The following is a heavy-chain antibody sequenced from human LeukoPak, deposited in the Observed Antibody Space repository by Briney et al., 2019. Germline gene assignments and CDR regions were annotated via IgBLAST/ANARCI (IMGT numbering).Heavy chain of an antibody. J-gene: IGHJ5*02. CDR1: GFTFSSYA. CDR3: AKRADDSSGYYHLGWFDP. Sequence: GGSLRLSCAASGFTFSSYAMGWVRQAPGKGLEWVSAISGSGGSTYYADSVKGRFTISRDNSKNTLYLQMNSLRAEDTAVYYCAKRADDSSGYYHLGWFDPWGQGTLVTVSS. CDR2: ISGSGGST. V-gene: IGHV3-23*01. D-gene: IGHD3-22*01.